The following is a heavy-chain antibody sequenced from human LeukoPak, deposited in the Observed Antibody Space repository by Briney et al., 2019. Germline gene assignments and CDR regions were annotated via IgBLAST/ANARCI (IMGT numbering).Heavy chain of an antibody. J-gene: IGHJ4*02. CDR2: ISYDGTSK. V-gene: IGHV3-30-3*01. Sequence: GGSLRLSCAASGFTFSSYAMHWVRQAPGKGLEWVAVISYDGTSKYYADSVKGRFTISGENSKNTLYLQMNSLRAEDTALYSCARAYTEGSSWYDYWGQGTLVTVSS. CDR1: GFTFSSYA. CDR3: ARAYTEGSSWYDY. D-gene: IGHD6-13*01.